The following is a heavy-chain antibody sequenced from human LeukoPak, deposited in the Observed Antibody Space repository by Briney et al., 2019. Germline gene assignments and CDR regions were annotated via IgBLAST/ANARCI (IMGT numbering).Heavy chain of an antibody. V-gene: IGHV4-39*01. J-gene: IGHJ4*02. CDR1: GGSISSSGYS. Sequence: SETLSLTCTVSGGSISSSGYSWGWVRQPPGRGREGLGSIYYRGSAYYNPSLQSRVAISVATSETQFSLKLSSVTAADTAVYSCARRARITISSGYFDYWGQGTLVTVSS. D-gene: IGHD3-3*01. CDR2: IYYRGSA. CDR3: ARRARITISSGYFDY.